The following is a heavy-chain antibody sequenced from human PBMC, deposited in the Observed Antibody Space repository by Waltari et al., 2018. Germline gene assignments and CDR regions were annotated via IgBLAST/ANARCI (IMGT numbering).Heavy chain of an antibody. J-gene: IGHJ4*02. D-gene: IGHD3-22*01. V-gene: IGHV1-18*01. CDR1: GYTFTTYG. Sequence: QVQLIQSGAEVKKPGASVKVSCKASGYTFTTYGITWVRQPPGQGLEWMGWISVDNGHTSYAQKLQDRVTMTTDTSTSTAYMELRSPTSDDTAVYYCARVGGNRYYYDGRGFVYYFDYWGQGTLVTVSS. CDR2: ISVDNGHT. CDR3: ARVGGNRYYYDGRGFVYYFDY.